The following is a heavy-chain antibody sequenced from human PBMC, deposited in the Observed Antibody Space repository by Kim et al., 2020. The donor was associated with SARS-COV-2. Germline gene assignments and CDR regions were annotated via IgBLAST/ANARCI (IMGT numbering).Heavy chain of an antibody. CDR1: GFTFSSYG. V-gene: IGHV3-30*18. Sequence: GGSLRLSCAASGFTFSSYGMHWVRQAPGKGLEWVAVISYDGSNKYYADSVKGRFTISRDNSKNTLYLQMNSLRAEDTAVYYCAKDSGSYYGEYFDYWGQG. CDR3: AKDSGSYYGEYFDY. J-gene: IGHJ4*02. CDR2: ISYDGSNK. D-gene: IGHD1-26*01.